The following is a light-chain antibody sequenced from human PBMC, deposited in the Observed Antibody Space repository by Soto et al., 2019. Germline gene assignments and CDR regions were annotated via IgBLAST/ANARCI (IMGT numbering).Light chain of an antibody. CDR3: TSYTSSTPFYV. CDR1: SSEIGAYNF. J-gene: IGLJ1*01. V-gene: IGLV2-14*03. CDR2: DVN. Sequence: QSALTQPASVSGSPGQSITISCTGTSSEIGAYNFVSWYQQHPGKAPKLMLYDVNIRPSGVSNRFSGSKSGDTASLTISGLQAEDEADYYCTSYTSSTPFYVFGTGTKVTVL.